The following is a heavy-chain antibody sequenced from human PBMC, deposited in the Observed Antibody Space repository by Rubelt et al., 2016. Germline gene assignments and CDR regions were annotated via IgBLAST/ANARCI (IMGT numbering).Heavy chain of an antibody. CDR1: GYTFASYG. J-gene: IGHJ4*02. D-gene: IGHD4-17*01. V-gene: IGHV1-18*01. CDR2: ISAYNGNT. CDR3: ARGIYGDYFDY. Sequence: QVQLVQSGAEVKKPGASVKVSCKASGYTFASYGISWVRQAPGQGLAWMGWISAYNGNTNYAQKLQGRGTMTSDTSTSTAYMGLRSLKSDETAVYYCARGIYGDYFDYWGQGTLVTVSS.